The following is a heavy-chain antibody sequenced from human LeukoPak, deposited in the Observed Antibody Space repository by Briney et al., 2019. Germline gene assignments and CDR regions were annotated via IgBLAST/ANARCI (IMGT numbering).Heavy chain of an antibody. J-gene: IGHJ4*02. CDR3: ARDHSSSWSQLDY. CDR1: GYSITSGYY. D-gene: IGHD6-13*01. CDR2: IYTSGST. Sequence: PSETLSLTCSVSGYSITSGYYWDWIRQPAGQGLEWIGRIYTSGSTNYNPSLKSRVTISVDTSKNQFSLKLSSVTAADTAVYYCARDHSSSWSQLDYWGQGTLVTVSS. V-gene: IGHV4-38-2*02.